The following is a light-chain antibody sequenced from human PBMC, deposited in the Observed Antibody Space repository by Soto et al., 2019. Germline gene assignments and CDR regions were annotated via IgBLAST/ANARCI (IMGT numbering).Light chain of an antibody. CDR3: SSYAGSNNVV. J-gene: IGLJ2*01. CDR2: EVS. V-gene: IGLV2-8*01. CDR1: SSDVGGYNY. Sequence: QSVLTQPPSASGSPGQSVTISCTGTSSDVGGYNYVSWYQQHPSKAPKLMIYEVSKRPSGVPDRFSGSKSGNTASLTVSGLQAEDEADYYCSSYAGSNNVVFGGATKLTVL.